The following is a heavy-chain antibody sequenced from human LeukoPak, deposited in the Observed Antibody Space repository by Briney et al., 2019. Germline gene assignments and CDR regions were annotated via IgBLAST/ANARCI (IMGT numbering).Heavy chain of an antibody. CDR2: TNEPGVYT. D-gene: IGHD2-15*01. V-gene: IGHV3-23*01. CDR1: GFTFSGSA. Sequence: QTGGSLRLSCAASGFTFSGSAMSWVRQAPGKGLDWVSGTNEPGVYTYYADSVKGRFTVSRDNSENTLYLQMNSLRVEDTAVYYCVRDFYCSDGSCPLFDYWGQGTLVTVSS. CDR3: VRDFYCSDGSCPLFDY. J-gene: IGHJ4*02.